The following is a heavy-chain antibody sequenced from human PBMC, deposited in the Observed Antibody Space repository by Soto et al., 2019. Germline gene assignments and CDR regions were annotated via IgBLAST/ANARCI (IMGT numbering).Heavy chain of an antibody. Sequence: GASVKVSCKASGGTFSSYTISWVRQAPGQGLEWMGRIIPILGIAIYAQKVQGRVTMTADTSTDTAYMELSSLRSEDTAVYYCVLGSIVGATVGYYYYGMDVWGQGTTVTVSS. V-gene: IGHV1-69*02. CDR2: IIPILGIA. D-gene: IGHD1-26*01. CDR3: VLGSIVGATVGYYYYGMDV. J-gene: IGHJ6*02. CDR1: GGTFSSYT.